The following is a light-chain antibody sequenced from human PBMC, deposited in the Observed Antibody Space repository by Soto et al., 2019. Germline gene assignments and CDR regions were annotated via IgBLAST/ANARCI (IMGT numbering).Light chain of an antibody. CDR3: QQYNSYPWT. V-gene: IGKV1-5*03. CDR1: QDIGGR. CDR2: KAS. Sequence: DIQMTQSPSSVSASVGGRITITCRASQDIGGRLAWYQQKPGKAPKLLIYKASSLESGVPSRFSGSGSGTEFTLTISSLQPDDFATYYCQQYNSYPWTFGQGTKVDI. J-gene: IGKJ1*01.